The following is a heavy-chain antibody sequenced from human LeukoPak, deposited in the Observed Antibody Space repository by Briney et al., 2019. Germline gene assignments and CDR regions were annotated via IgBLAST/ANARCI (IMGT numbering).Heavy chain of an antibody. CDR3: AKDHSSGTYSHFDY. Sequence: GGSLRLSCAASGFTFDDYAMHWVRQAPGKGLEWVSLISWDGGSAFYADSVKGRFTISRDNSKNSLYLQMNSLRAEDSALYYCAKDHSSGTYSHFDYWGQGTLVTVSS. D-gene: IGHD1-26*01. CDR2: ISWDGGSA. V-gene: IGHV3-43D*03. CDR1: GFTFDDYA. J-gene: IGHJ4*02.